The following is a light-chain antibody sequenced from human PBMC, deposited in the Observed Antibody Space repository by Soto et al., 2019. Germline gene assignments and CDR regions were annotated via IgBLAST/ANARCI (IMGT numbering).Light chain of an antibody. CDR2: DTF. V-gene: IGKV3-15*01. Sequence: EIVLTQSPAILSVSPGERATLSCRASQSVTSNLAWYRQRPGQAPRLLIYDTFRRATGVPARFSGSGSGTEFTLTISSLQSEDFAVYYCQQYNDWPQWTFGQGTKVDIK. J-gene: IGKJ1*01. CDR1: QSVTSN. CDR3: QQYNDWPQWT.